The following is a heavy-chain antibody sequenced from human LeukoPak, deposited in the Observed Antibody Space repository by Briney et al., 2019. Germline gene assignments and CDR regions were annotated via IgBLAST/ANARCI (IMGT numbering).Heavy chain of an antibody. CDR3: ASQSFARFDP. CDR2: TQPDGSEQ. Sequence: PGGSLRLSCVASGFTFSRNWMSWVRQAPGKGLEWVGNTQPDGSEQYPVDSVKGRFTISRDNARNSLFLQMNSLRVEDTAVYYCASQSFARFDPWGQGTLVTVSS. D-gene: IGHD3-16*01. J-gene: IGHJ5*02. CDR1: GFTFSRNW. V-gene: IGHV3-7*01.